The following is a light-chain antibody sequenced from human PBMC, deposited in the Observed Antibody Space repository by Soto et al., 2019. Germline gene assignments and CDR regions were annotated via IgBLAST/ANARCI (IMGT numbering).Light chain of an antibody. V-gene: IGKV3-20*01. CDR1: QSVSNNY. CDR3: QQYGSSPPYN. J-gene: IGKJ2*01. CDR2: GST. Sequence: EVVLTQSPGTLSLSPGERASLSCRASQSVSNNYLAWYQQKPGQSPTLLIFGSTDRATGIPDRFSGSGSGTDFTLTISRLEPEDFAVYYCQQYGSSPPYNFGQGTKLEIK.